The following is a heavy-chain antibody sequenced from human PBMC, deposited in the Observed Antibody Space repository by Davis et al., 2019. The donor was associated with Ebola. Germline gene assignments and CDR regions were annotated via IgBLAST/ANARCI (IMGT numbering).Heavy chain of an antibody. Sequence: PGGSLRLSCAASGFTSSSYGMHWVRQAPGKGLEWVAVISYDGSNKYYADSVKGRFTISRDNAKNSLYLQMNSLRAEDTALYYCARAGIVGAIEWFDPWGQGTLVTVSS. CDR2: ISYDGSNK. D-gene: IGHD1-26*01. CDR3: ARAGIVGAIEWFDP. CDR1: GFTSSSYG. J-gene: IGHJ5*02. V-gene: IGHV3-30*03.